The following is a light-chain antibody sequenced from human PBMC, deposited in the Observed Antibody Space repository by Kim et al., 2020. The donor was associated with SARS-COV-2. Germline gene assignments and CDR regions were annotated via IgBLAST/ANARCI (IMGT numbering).Light chain of an antibody. V-gene: IGLV1-40*01. CDR3: QSYDSSLSGTV. CDR1: RSNSGATYD. Sequence: QRVTISCTGSRSNSGATYDVHWYQQLPGTAPKLLIYNNNLRPSGVPDRFSAFKSDTSASLAITGLQAEDEADYVCQSYDSSLSGTVFGTGTKVTVL. CDR2: NNN. J-gene: IGLJ1*01.